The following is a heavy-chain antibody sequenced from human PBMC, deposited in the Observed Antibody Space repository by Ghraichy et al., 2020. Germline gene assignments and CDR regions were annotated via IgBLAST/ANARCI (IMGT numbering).Heavy chain of an antibody. CDR3: AKGSKSRSTSCYRGVCYYYYGMDV. V-gene: IGHV3-30*18. J-gene: IGHJ6*02. CDR2: ISYDGSNK. CDR1: GFTFSSYG. Sequence: LSLTCAASGFTFSSYGMHWVRQAPGKGLEWVAVISYDGSNKYYADSVKGRFTISRDNSKNTLYLQMNSLRAEDTAVYYCAKGSKSRSTSCYRGVCYYYYGMDVWGQGTTVTVSS. D-gene: IGHD2-2*02.